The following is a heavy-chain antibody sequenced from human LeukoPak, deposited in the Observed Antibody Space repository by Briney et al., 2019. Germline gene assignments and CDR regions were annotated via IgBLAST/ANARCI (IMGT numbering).Heavy chain of an antibody. Sequence: PSETLSLTCAVYGGPFSGYYWSWIRQPPGKGLEWIGEINHSGSTNYNPPLKSRVTISVDTSKNQFSLKLSSVNAADTAVYYCARDLVRGSYKKKDAFDIWGQGTMVTVSS. CDR1: GGPFSGYY. CDR2: INHSGST. V-gene: IGHV4-34*01. CDR3: ARDLVRGSYKKKDAFDI. J-gene: IGHJ3*02. D-gene: IGHD1-26*01.